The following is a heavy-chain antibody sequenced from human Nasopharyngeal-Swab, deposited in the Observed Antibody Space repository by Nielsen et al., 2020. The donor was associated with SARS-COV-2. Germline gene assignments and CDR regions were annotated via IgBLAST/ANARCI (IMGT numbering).Heavy chain of an antibody. D-gene: IGHD1-26*01. Sequence: GESLKISCAASGFTFSSYAMSWVRQAPGKGLEWVSAISGSGGSTYYADSVKGRFTISRDNSKNTLYLQMNSLRAEDTAVYYCARIRYSGSYVVDYWGQGTLVTVS. V-gene: IGHV3-23*01. J-gene: IGHJ4*02. CDR1: GFTFSSYA. CDR3: ARIRYSGSYVVDY. CDR2: ISGSGGST.